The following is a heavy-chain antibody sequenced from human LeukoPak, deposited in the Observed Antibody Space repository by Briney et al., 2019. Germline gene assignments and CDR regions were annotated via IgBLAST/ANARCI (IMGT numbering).Heavy chain of an antibody. D-gene: IGHD6-6*01. CDR2: VYYTGGT. CDR1: GGSISSYY. CDR3: ARHGVYSSSSYFDY. Sequence: SETLSLTCTVSGGSISSYYWSWIRQPPGKGLEWIGYVYYTGGTSYNPSLKSRVTISLDTSKNQFSLMLSSVTAADTAVYYCARHGVYSSSSYFDYWGQGTLVTVSS. J-gene: IGHJ4*02. V-gene: IGHV4-59*08.